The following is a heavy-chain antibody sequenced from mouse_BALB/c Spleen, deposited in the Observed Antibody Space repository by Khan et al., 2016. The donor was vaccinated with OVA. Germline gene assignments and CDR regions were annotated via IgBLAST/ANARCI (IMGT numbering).Heavy chain of an antibody. CDR1: GDSITSGY. CDR3: ASSTYRYAFAY. Sequence: EVQLVESGPSLVKPSQTLSLTCSVTGDSITSGYWSWIRKFPGNKLEYMGYMIYSGNTYYNPSPKSRISIIRHTSTNKSYLQWNSVTTEDTATYYCASSTYRYAFAYWGQGTLVTVSA. V-gene: IGHV3-8*02. J-gene: IGHJ3*01. CDR2: MIYSGNT. D-gene: IGHD2-14*01.